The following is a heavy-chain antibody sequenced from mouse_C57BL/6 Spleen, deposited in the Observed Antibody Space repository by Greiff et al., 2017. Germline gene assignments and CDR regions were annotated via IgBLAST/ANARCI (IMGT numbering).Heavy chain of an antibody. CDR3: ARKYYYGSSYGYWYFDV. CDR2: INPNNGGT. D-gene: IGHD1-1*01. Sequence: VQLQQSGPELVKPGASVKIPCKASGYTFTDYNMDWVKQSHGKSLEWIGDINPNNGGTIYNQKFKGKATLTVDKSSSTAYMELRSLTSEDTAVYYCARKYYYGSSYGYWYFDVLGTGTTVTVSS. CDR1: GYTFTDYN. V-gene: IGHV1-18*01. J-gene: IGHJ1*03.